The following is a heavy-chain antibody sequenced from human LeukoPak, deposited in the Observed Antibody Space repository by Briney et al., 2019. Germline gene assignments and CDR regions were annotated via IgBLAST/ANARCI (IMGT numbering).Heavy chain of an antibody. CDR1: GGSISSSSYY. Sequence: PSETLSLTCTVSGGSISSSSYYWGWIRQPPGKGLEWIGNIYYGGSTYYNPSLKSRVTISVDTSKNQFSLKLSSVTAADTAVYHCARLRGDAFDIWGQGTMVTVSS. D-gene: IGHD6-25*01. V-gene: IGHV4-39*01. J-gene: IGHJ3*02. CDR3: ARLRGDAFDI. CDR2: IYYGGST.